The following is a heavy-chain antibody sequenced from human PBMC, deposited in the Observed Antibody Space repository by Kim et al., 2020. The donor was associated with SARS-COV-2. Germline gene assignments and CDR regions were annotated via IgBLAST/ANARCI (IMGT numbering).Heavy chain of an antibody. CDR1: GFTFSSYA. J-gene: IGHJ6*02. V-gene: IGHV3-64*01. Sequence: GGSLRLSCAASGFTFSSYAMHWVRQAPGKGLEYVSAISSNGGSTYYANSVKGRFTISRDNSKNTLYLQMGSLRAEDMAVYYCARCWDILLGNYYGMDVWGQGTTVTVSS. D-gene: IGHD3-9*01. CDR3: ARCWDILLGNYYGMDV. CDR2: ISSNGGST.